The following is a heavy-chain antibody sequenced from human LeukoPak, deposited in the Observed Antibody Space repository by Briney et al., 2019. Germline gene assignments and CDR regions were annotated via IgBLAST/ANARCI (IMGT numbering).Heavy chain of an antibody. CDR3: ARGPRGIAAAAMYMDV. V-gene: IGHV1-8*01. CDR1: GYTFNSYD. J-gene: IGHJ6*03. D-gene: IGHD6-13*01. Sequence: GASVKVSCKASGYTFNSYDINWVRQATGQGLEWMGWLNPNSGNRGYAQKFQGRVTMTRNTSISTAYMELSSLRSEDTAVYYCARGPRGIAAAAMYMDVWGKGTTVTVSS. CDR2: LNPNSGNR.